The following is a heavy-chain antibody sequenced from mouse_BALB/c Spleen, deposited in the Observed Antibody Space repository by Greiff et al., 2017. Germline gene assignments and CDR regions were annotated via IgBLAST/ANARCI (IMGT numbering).Heavy chain of an antibody. J-gene: IGHJ4*01. D-gene: IGHD2-14*01. Sequence: EVKLVESGGGLVQPGGSLKLSCAASGFTFSSYTMSWVRQTPEKRLEWVAYISNGGGSTYYPDTVKGRFTISRDNAKNTLYLQMSSLKSEDTAMYYCARAHRYGDAMDYWGQGTSVTVSS. CDR3: ARAHRYGDAMDY. CDR2: ISNGGGST. V-gene: IGHV5-12-2*01. CDR1: GFTFSSYT.